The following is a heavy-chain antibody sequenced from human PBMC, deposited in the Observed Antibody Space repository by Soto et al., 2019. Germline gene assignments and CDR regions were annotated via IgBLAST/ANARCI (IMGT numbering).Heavy chain of an antibody. Sequence: QVQLAQSGAEMTKPGSSVKVSCRASGGSFSDFAFSWVRQAPRQGLEWMGGIIPMFAATKYAQRLQDRVTITADESTNTVYLALNSLTSEDTAIYYCARGAIVAVPAALSSYHDYTNYRFDSWGQGTLVTVSS. D-gene: IGHD2-15*01. J-gene: IGHJ4*02. CDR1: GGSFSDFA. CDR2: IIPMFAAT. CDR3: ARGAIVAVPAALSSYHDYTNYRFDS. V-gene: IGHV1-69*01.